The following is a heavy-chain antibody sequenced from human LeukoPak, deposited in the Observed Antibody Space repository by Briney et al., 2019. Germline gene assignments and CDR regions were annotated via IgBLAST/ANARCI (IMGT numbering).Heavy chain of an antibody. Sequence: GGSLRLSCAASGFIFSDYYMGWIRQAPGKGLEWVSYISSSSSYIYYADSVKGRFTISRDNAKNSLYLQMNSLRAEDTAVYYCAGLLGNYYYYMDVWGKGTTVTVSS. CDR2: ISSSSSYI. CDR1: GFIFSDYY. J-gene: IGHJ6*03. CDR3: AGLLGNYYYYMDV. D-gene: IGHD7-27*01. V-gene: IGHV3-11*06.